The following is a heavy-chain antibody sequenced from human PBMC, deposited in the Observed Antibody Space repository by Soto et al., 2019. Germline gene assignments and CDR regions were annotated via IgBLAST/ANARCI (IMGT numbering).Heavy chain of an antibody. Sequence: GASVKVSCKASGYTFTGYYMHWVRQAPGQGLEWMGWINPNSGGTNYAQKFQGRVTMTRDTSISTAYMELSRLRSDDTAAYYCAHPRKRKNWFDPWGQGTLVTVSS. CDR2: INPNSGGT. CDR1: GYTFTGYY. J-gene: IGHJ5*02. CDR3: AHPRKRKNWFDP. V-gene: IGHV1-2*02.